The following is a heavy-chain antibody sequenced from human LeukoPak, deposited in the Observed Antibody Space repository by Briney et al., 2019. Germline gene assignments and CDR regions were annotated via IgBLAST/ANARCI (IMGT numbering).Heavy chain of an antibody. CDR2: INPRGGST. Sequence: ASVKVSCKASRYTFTTYYMHWMRQAPGQGPEWMGIINPRGGSTDYSQKFQGRITMTTDTSTSTVYMQLSSLRSDDTAVYFCARVGSAAATADYWGQGTLVTVSS. J-gene: IGHJ4*02. D-gene: IGHD6-25*01. CDR3: ARVGSAAATADY. V-gene: IGHV1-46*01. CDR1: RYTFTTYY.